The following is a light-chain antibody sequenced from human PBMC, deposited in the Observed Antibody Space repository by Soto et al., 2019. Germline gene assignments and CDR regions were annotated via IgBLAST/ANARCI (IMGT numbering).Light chain of an antibody. J-gene: IGKJ4*01. CDR3: QQYFGTPFT. V-gene: IGKV4-1*01. CDR1: QNILYTSNDKNY. Sequence: DIVLTQSPDSLALSLGERATINCKSGQNILYTSNDKNYLAWYQLKPGRPPKLLIYWASSRESGVPDRFSGSGSGTDFTLTISSLQAEDAAVYYCQQYFGTPFTFGGGIKLEIK. CDR2: WAS.